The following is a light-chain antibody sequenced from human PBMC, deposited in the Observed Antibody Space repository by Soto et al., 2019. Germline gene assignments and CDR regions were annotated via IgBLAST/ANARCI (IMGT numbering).Light chain of an antibody. J-gene: IGKJ4*01. V-gene: IGKV3-15*01. CDR3: QHYSQWLS. CDR1: QSVSSN. CDR2: GAS. Sequence: EIVMTQSPATLSVSPGERATLSCRASQSVSSNLAWYQQKPGQAPRLLIYGASTRATGIPARFSGSGSGTDFTLTISDVQPEDFAVYYCQHYSQWLSFGGGTKVDIK.